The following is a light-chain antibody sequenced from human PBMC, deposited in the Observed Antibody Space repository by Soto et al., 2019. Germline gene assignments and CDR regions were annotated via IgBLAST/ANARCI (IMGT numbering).Light chain of an antibody. CDR2: GAS. V-gene: IGKV3-20*01. CDR3: QQANSFSIT. Sequence: EIVLTQSPGTLSLSPGERATLSCRASQSVSSSYLAWYQQKPGQAPRLLIYGASSRATGIPDRFSGSGSGTDFTLTISSLQPEDFATYYCQQANSFSITFGQGTRLEIK. J-gene: IGKJ5*01. CDR1: QSVSSSY.